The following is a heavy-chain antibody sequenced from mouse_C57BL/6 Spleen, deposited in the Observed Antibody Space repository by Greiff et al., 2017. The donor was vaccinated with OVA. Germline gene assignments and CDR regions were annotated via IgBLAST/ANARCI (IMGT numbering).Heavy chain of an antibody. Sequence: VQLQESGPELVKPGASVKISCKASGYAFSSSWMNWVKQRPGKGLEWIGRIYPGDGDTNYNGKFKGKATLTADKSSSTAYMQLSSLTSEDSAVYFCARGDYGSSYGFDYWGQGTTLTVSS. CDR2: IYPGDGDT. J-gene: IGHJ2*01. D-gene: IGHD1-1*01. CDR3: ARGDYGSSYGFDY. CDR1: GYAFSSSW. V-gene: IGHV1-82*01.